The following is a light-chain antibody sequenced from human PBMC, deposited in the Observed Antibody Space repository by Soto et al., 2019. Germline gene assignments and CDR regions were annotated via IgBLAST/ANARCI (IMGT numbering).Light chain of an antibody. CDR3: LQYNTFPHT. J-gene: IGKJ2*01. Sequence: IQMTQSPSTLSASVGDTVTLTCRSSQMIARWLDWYQQKPGTAPRLIIYDATSLQSGVPSRFSASASGTDFTLTISSLHPDDFATYYCLQYNTFPHTFGQGTKLEI. V-gene: IGKV1-5*01. CDR1: QMIARW. CDR2: DAT.